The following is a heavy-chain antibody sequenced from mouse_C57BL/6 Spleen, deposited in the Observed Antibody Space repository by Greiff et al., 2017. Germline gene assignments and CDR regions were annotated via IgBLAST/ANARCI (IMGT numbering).Heavy chain of an antibody. D-gene: IGHD6-1*01. CDR3: GRSEQPDAMDY. Sequence: VQLQQSGPELVKPGASVKISCTASGYAFSSSWMNWVKQRPGKGLEWIGRIYPGGGDTNYNGKFKGNATLTADKSSSTAYMQLSSLTSEESAVYFGGRSEQPDAMDYWGQGTSVTVSS. J-gene: IGHJ4*01. CDR2: IYPGGGDT. CDR1: GYAFSSSW. V-gene: IGHV1-82*01.